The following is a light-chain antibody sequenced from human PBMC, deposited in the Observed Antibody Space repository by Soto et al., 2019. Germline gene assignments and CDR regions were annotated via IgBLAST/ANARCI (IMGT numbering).Light chain of an antibody. CDR2: SAS. CDR1: QSISSY. Sequence: DIQMTPSPSSLSASVGDRVTITCRASQSISSYLNWYHQKPGKAPKLLIYSASSLQSGVTSRFSGSGSGTDFTLTISSLQPEDFATYYCQQSYTTPWTFGQGTKVEIK. CDR3: QQSYTTPWT. V-gene: IGKV1-39*01. J-gene: IGKJ1*01.